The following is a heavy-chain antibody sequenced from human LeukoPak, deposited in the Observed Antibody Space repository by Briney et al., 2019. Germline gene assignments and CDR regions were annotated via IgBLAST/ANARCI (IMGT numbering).Heavy chain of an antibody. CDR1: GFPFITFA. J-gene: IGHJ3*02. V-gene: IGHV3-30*18. CDR3: AKFDKYNWNYGAFDI. CDR2: ISYDGSNT. D-gene: IGHD1-7*01. Sequence: GGSWRLSWAALGFPFITFAIHWVPQAPGKGWGGLPFISYDGSNTYYADSVKGRFTISRDNSKNTLYLLMNSLRAEDTAVYYCAKFDKYNWNYGAFDIWGQGTMVTVSS.